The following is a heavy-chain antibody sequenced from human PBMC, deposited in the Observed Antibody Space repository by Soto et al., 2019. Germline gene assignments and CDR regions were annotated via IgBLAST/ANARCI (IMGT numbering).Heavy chain of an antibody. Sequence: GESLKISCKGSGYNFAGYWIAWVRQMPGKGLELMGIIYPSNSDTRYRPSFQGQVTISADKSISSAYLQWSSLRASDTAMYYCARGGVSTRTFDYWGQGTPVTVSS. V-gene: IGHV5-51*01. CDR1: GYNFAGYW. J-gene: IGHJ4*02. D-gene: IGHD3-3*01. CDR2: IYPSNSDT. CDR3: ARGGVSTRTFDY.